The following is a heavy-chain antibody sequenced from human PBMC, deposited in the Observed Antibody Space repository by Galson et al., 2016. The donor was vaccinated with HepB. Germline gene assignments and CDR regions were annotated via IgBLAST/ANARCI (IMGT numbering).Heavy chain of an antibody. CDR3: ARRDYDILTAAGSDAFDI. J-gene: IGHJ3*02. Sequence: ETLSLTCTVSGGSISSTSYSWGLIRQPPGKGPEWIGSIYSSGSAHYNPSLKSRVTLFVHTSKNQFSRNLRSVTAADTAVYYCARRDYDILTAAGSDAFDIWGPGIMVTVSS. D-gene: IGHD3-9*01. CDR2: IYSSGSA. CDR1: GGSISSTSYS. V-gene: IGHV4-39*01.